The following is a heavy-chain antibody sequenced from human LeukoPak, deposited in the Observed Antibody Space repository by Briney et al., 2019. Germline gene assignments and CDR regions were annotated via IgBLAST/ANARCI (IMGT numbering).Heavy chain of an antibody. CDR1: GGTFSSYA. J-gene: IGHJ5*02. V-gene: IGHV1-69*05. CDR2: IISIFGTA. D-gene: IGHD5-12*01. CDR3: ARYYSGYDSLWFDP. Sequence: ASVKVSCKASGGTFSSYAISWVRQAPGQGLEWMGGIISIFGTANYAQKFQGRVTITTDESTSTAYMELSSLRSEDTAVYYCARYYSGYDSLWFDPWGQGTLVTVSS.